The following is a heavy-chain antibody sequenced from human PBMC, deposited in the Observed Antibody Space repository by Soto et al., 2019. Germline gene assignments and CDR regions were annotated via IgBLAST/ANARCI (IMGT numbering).Heavy chain of an antibody. CDR2: IYPGDSDT. V-gene: IGHV5-51*01. CDR1: GYSFTSYW. Sequence: GESLKISCKGSGYSFTSYWIGWVRQMPGKGLEWMGIIYPGDSDTRYSPSFQGQVTISADKSISTAYLQWSSLKASDTAVYYCAREGLYSTHWSSLDYWGQGRLVTVSS. CDR3: AREGLYSTHWSSLDY. J-gene: IGHJ4*02. D-gene: IGHD6-13*01.